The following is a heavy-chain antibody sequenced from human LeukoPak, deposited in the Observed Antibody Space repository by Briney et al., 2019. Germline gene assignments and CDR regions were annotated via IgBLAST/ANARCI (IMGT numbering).Heavy chain of an antibody. CDR3: ARSSIAARRPVFDY. J-gene: IGHJ4*02. CDR1: GFTFSSYA. D-gene: IGHD6-6*01. CDR2: ISYDGSNK. V-gene: IGHV3-30*04. Sequence: GGSLRLSCAASGFTFSSYAMHWVRQAPGKGLEWVAVISYDGSNKYYADSVKGRFTISRDNSKNTLYLQMNSLRAEDTAVYYCARSSIAARRPVFDYWGQGTPVTVSS.